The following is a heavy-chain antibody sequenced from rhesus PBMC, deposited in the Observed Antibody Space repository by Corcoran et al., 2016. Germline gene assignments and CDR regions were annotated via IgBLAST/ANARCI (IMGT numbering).Heavy chain of an antibody. CDR1: GFTFSNYW. V-gene: IGHV3-16*02. J-gene: IGHJ4*01. D-gene: IGHD3-16*01. CDR3: TRSEYYYSGSYYQFDY. Sequence: EVQLVESGGGLVQPGGSLRLSCAASGFTFSNYWMSWVRQAPGKGLDWVGRIKNKDDGGTSAYAESVQGRFTISNDDSKNPLYLQMNSLKTEDTAVYYCTRSEYYYSGSYYQFDYWGQGVLVTVSS. CDR2: IKNKDDGGTS.